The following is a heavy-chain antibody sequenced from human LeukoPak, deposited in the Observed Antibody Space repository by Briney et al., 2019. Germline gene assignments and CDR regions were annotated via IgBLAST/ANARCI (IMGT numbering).Heavy chain of an antibody. CDR3: ARSMVRGVSDY. CDR1: GFTVSSNY. V-gene: IGHV3-53*01. D-gene: IGHD3-10*01. Sequence: PGGSLRLSRAASGFTVSSNYMSWVRQAPGKGLEWVSVIYSGGSTYYADSVKGRFTISRDNSKNTLYLQMNSLRAEDTAVYYCARSMVRGVSDYWGQGTLVTVSS. J-gene: IGHJ4*02. CDR2: IYSGGST.